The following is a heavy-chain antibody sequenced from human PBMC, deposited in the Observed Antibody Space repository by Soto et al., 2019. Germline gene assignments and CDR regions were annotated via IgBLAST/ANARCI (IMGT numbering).Heavy chain of an antibody. CDR1: DDSINSDKYY. V-gene: IGHV4-39*01. D-gene: IGHD3-9*01. Sequence: QLQLQESGPGLVKPSETLSLTCSVSDDSINSDKYYWGWIRQPPGKGLGWIGSIYYRGNAYYNPSLQTRVTISLDKSKSQFSLKLNPVTAADSAVYFCARLEGLATISYYFDFWGPGALVTVSS. CDR2: IYYRGNA. CDR3: ARLEGLATISYYFDF. J-gene: IGHJ4*02.